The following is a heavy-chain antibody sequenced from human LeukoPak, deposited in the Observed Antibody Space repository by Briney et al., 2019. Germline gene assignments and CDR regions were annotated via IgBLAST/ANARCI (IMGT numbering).Heavy chain of an antibody. Sequence: ASVKVPCKTSGNTFSSNIINWVRQAPGQRLDWMGWINAGNGNTKYSEKFQGRVTITRDTSASTVYMEMSSLRSEDTAVYYCARERPTTTAFHVWGQGTMVTVS. CDR2: INAGNGNT. CDR1: GNTFSSNI. D-gene: IGHD1-14*01. CDR3: ARERPTTTAFHV. V-gene: IGHV1-3*01. J-gene: IGHJ3*01.